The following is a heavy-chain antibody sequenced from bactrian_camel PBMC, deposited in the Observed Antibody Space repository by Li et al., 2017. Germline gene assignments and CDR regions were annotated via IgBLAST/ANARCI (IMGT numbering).Heavy chain of an antibody. CDR2: ISGLGRTT. V-gene: IGHV3S40*01. CDR1: GFAFSVSA. D-gene: IGHD5*01. CDR3: AARLGFTANWGDWREPDY. Sequence: LVESGGGLVQPGGSLTLSCAASGFAFSVSAMHWVRQAPGKGLEWVSVISGLGRTTNYADSVKGRFTISRDNVKNTVTLQMNYLSPEDTGTYYCAARLGFTANWGDWREPDYWGQGTQVTVS. J-gene: IGHJ4*01.